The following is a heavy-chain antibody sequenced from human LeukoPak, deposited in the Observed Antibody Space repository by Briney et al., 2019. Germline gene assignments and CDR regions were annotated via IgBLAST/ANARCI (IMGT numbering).Heavy chain of an antibody. V-gene: IGHV4-59*01. D-gene: IGHD6-13*01. CDR2: IYYSGST. Sequence: SETLSLTCTVSGGSISSYYWSWIRQPPGKGLEWIGYIYYSGSTNYNPSLKSRVTISVDTSKNQFSLKLSSVTAADTAVYYCARRARHSSSFLDYWGQGTLVTVSS. J-gene: IGHJ4*02. CDR3: ARRARHSSSFLDY. CDR1: GGSISSYY.